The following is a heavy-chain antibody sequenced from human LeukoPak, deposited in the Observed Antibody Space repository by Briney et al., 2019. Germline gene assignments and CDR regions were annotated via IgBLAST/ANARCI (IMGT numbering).Heavy chain of an antibody. CDR3: AKDVSRILTGARNYFDS. V-gene: IGHV3-30*02. CDR1: GFNFRSYG. J-gene: IGHJ4*02. CDR2: IRYDERNK. Sequence: PGGSLRLSCAASGFNFRSYGIHWVRQAPGKGLEWVAFIRYDERNKYYSDSVKGRFTISRDNSKNTLYLQMNSLRAEDTAVYYCAKDVSRILTGARNYFDSWGQGTLVTVSS. D-gene: IGHD3-9*01.